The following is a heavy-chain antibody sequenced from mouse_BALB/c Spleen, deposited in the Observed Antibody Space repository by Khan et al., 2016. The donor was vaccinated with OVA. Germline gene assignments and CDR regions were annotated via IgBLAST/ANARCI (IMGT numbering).Heavy chain of an antibody. CDR1: GYTFTNNG. CDR3: ARVGYNGTMDY. D-gene: IGHD2-14*01. Sequence: QIQLVQSGPELKKPGETVKISCKASGYTFTNNGMNWVKLAPGQGFKWMGWINTYTGKPAYADDFKGRFAFSLETSASTAYLQINHLKNEDTATYFGARVGYNGTMDYWGQGTSVTVSS. CDR2: INTYTGKP. V-gene: IGHV9-3-1*01. J-gene: IGHJ4*01.